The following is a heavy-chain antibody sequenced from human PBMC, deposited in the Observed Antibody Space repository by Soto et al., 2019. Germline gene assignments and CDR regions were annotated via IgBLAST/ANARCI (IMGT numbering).Heavy chain of an antibody. CDR2: IYYSGSS. CDR1: GGSISGYY. CDR3: AREFDYYYYGMDV. V-gene: IGHV4-59*01. J-gene: IGHJ6*02. Sequence: SETLSLTCAVSGGSISGYYWSWIRQPPGKGLEWIGYIYYSGSSNYNPSLKSRVTMSVDTSKNQFSPKLSSVTAADTAVYYCAREFDYYYYGMDVWGQGTTVTVSS.